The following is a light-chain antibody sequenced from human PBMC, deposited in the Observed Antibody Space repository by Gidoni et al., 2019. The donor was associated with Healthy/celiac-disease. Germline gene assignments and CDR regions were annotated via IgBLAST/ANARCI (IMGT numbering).Light chain of an antibody. J-gene: IGKJ1*01. Sequence: DIQMTQSPSSLSASVGDRVTITCRASQSISSYLNWYQQKPGKAPKLLIYAASSLQSGVPSRFSGSGSGKDFTLTISSLQPEDFATYYCQQSYRPGFXQXTKVEIK. CDR3: QQSYRPG. V-gene: IGKV1-39*01. CDR2: AAS. CDR1: QSISSY.